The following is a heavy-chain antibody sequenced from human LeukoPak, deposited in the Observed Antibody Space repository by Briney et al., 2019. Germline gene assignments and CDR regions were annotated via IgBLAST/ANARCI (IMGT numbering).Heavy chain of an antibody. CDR2: MNPNSGNT. J-gene: IGHJ4*02. Sequence: ASVKVSCKASGYTFTSYDINWVRQATGQGLEWMGWMNPNSGNTGYAQKFQGRVTMTRNTSISTAYMELSRLRSDDTAVYYCARESSGYYSSLFDYWGQGTLVTVSS. V-gene: IGHV1-8*01. D-gene: IGHD3-22*01. CDR1: GYTFTSYD. CDR3: ARESSGYYSSLFDY.